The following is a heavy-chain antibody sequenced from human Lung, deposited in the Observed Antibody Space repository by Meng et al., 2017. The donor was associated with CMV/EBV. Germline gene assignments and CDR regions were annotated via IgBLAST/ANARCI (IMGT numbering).Heavy chain of an antibody. CDR1: GFTFDDYT. Sequence: ETLSLXCAASGFTFDDYTMHWVRQAPGKGLEWVSLISWDGGSTYYADSVKGRFTISRDNSKNSLYLQMNSLRTEDTALYYCAKEGRYCSSTSCFYYFDYWGQGXLVTVSS. CDR3: AKEGRYCSSTSCFYYFDY. V-gene: IGHV3-43*01. CDR2: ISWDGGST. D-gene: IGHD2-2*01. J-gene: IGHJ4*02.